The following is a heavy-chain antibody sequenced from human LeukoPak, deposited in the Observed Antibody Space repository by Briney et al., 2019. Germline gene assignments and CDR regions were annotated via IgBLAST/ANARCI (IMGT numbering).Heavy chain of an antibody. CDR3: ADSSSWFPAGNWFDP. J-gene: IGHJ5*02. V-gene: IGHV3-23*01. D-gene: IGHD6-13*01. Sequence: GGSLRLSCAASGFTFSSYAISWVRQAPGKGLEWVSAISGSGGSTYYADSVKGRFTISRDNSKNTLYLQMNSLRAEDTALYYCADSSSWFPAGNWFDPWGQGTLVTVSS. CDR2: ISGSGGST. CDR1: GFTFSSYA.